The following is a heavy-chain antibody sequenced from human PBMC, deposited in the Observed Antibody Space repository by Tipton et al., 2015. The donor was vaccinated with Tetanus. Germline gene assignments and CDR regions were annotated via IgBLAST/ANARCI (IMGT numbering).Heavy chain of an antibody. V-gene: IGHV4/OR15-8*01. CDR1: GGSLRTSDY. J-gene: IGHJ4*02. Sequence: TLSLTCIVSGGSLRTSDYYGAWVRQTPGKGLEWIGEIYHSGTTNYNPSLKSRVTMSVDNSKNQFSLKLNSVTAADTAVYYCARESITIFGVVSIDYWGQGTLVTVSS. CDR2: IYHSGTT. CDR3: ARESITIFGVVSIDY. D-gene: IGHD3-3*01.